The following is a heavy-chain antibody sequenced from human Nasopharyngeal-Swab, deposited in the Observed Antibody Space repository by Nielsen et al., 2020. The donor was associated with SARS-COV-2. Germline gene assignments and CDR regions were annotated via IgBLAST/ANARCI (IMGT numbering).Heavy chain of an antibody. D-gene: IGHD1-14*01. V-gene: IGHV3-33*06. Sequence: GESLKISCPASGFTFSSYGMHWVRQAPGKGLEWVAVIWYDGSNKYYADSVKGRFTISRDNSKNTLYLQMNSLRAEDTAVYYCAKISSPREPLDYWGQGTLVTVSS. J-gene: IGHJ4*02. CDR2: IWYDGSNK. CDR3: AKISSPREPLDY. CDR1: GFTFSSYG.